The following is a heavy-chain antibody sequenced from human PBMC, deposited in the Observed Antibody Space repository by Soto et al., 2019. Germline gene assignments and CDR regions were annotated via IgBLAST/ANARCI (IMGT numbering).Heavy chain of an antibody. D-gene: IGHD6-13*01. CDR2: IYISETT. CDR3: TRGPHNSSNWFDP. CDR1: GVSVSSYY. J-gene: IGHJ5*02. Sequence: QVQLQESGPGLVKPSDTLSLTCTVSGVSVSSYYWRWLRQPPGKGLEWIGYIYISETTNYNPSLKSRVTISVDASKNQFSLKLSSVTAADTAVYYCTRGPHNSSNWFDPWGQGTLVTVSS. V-gene: IGHV4-59*02.